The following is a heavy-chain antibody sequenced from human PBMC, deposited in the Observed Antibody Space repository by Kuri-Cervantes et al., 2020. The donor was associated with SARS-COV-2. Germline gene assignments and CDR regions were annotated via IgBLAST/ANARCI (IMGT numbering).Heavy chain of an antibody. CDR1: GFTFSDYS. CDR2: IGSSSSII. CDR3: ARDCSSPYKYYYYYYMDV. V-gene: IGHV3-48*01. D-gene: IGHD6-13*01. Sequence: GGSLRLSCAASGFTFSDYSMNWVRQAPGKGLEWVSYIGSSSSIIYYADSMKGRFTISRDNAKNSLSLQMNSLRAEDTAVYYCARDCSSPYKYYYYYYMDVWGKGTTVTVSS. J-gene: IGHJ6*03.